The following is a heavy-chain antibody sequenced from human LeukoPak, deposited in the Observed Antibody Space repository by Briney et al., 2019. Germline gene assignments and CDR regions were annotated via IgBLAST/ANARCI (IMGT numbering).Heavy chain of an antibody. CDR2: ISSNGGST. J-gene: IGHJ6*03. Sequence: GGSLRLSCAASGFTFSSYATHWVRQAPGKGLEYVSAISSNGGSTYYANSVKGRFTISRDNSKNTLYLQMGSLRAEDMAVYYCAKCGYSYGFLDYYYYMDVWGKGTTVTISS. D-gene: IGHD5-18*01. CDR3: AKCGYSYGFLDYYYYMDV. V-gene: IGHV3-64*01. CDR1: GFTFSSYA.